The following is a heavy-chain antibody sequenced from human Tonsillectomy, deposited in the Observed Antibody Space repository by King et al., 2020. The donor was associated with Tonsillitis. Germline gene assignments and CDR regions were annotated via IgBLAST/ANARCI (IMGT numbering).Heavy chain of an antibody. J-gene: IGHJ4*02. V-gene: IGHV4-39*02. D-gene: IGHD3-3*01. CDR1: GDSISSRSHY. CDR3: AREAYYDFWTDYYVPNFYFDC. CDR2: IYHSGDI. Sequence: QLQESGPGLVKPSETLSLTCTVSGDSISSRSHYWGWIRQPPGKGLEWIGNIYHSGDIYHNPTLKSRVTISADTSNNQFSLKLSSVTAADTAVYYCAREAYYDFWTDYYVPNFYFDCWGQGTLITVSS.